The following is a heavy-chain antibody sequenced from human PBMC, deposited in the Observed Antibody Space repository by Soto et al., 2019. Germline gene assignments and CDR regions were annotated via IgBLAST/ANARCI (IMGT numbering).Heavy chain of an antibody. CDR1: GFALSGYW. D-gene: IGHD2-21*02. Sequence: EVQLVESGGGLVQPGGPLRLSCAASGFALSGYWMTWVRQAPGKGLEWVASINPDGTLKYYVDSVQGRFSISRDYADNSLFLRMISLRVEDTAVYYCARWESGDWYLGIWGQGTLVTVSS. CDR2: INPDGTLK. V-gene: IGHV3-7*03. CDR3: ARWESGDWYLGI. J-gene: IGHJ4*02.